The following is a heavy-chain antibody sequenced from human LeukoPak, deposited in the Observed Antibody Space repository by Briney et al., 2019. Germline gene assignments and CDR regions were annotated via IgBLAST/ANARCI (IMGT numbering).Heavy chain of an antibody. J-gene: IGHJ4*02. CDR3: ARVSITTCLDY. V-gene: IGHV3-7*04. Sequence: GGSLRLSCAASGFTFSNYWMSWVRQAPGKGLEWVANIKQDGSEICYVDSVKGRFTISRDYARNSLYLQMNSLRAEDTAVYYCARVSITTCLDYWGQGTLVTVSS. CDR1: GFTFSNYW. D-gene: IGHD3-22*01. CDR2: IKQDGSEI.